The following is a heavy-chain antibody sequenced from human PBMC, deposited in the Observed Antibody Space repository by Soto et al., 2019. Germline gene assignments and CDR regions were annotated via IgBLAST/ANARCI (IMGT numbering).Heavy chain of an antibody. CDR3: ARGLRYYGSGMYYYYYGMDV. J-gene: IGHJ6*02. CDR2: INHSGST. D-gene: IGHD3-10*01. V-gene: IGHV4-34*01. Sequence: PSEALSLTCAVYGGSCSGYYWSWIRQPPGKGLEWIGEINHSGSTNYNPSLKSRVTISVDTSKNQFSLKLSSVTAADTAVYYCARGLRYYGSGMYYYYYGMDVWGQGTTVTVSS. CDR1: GGSCSGYY.